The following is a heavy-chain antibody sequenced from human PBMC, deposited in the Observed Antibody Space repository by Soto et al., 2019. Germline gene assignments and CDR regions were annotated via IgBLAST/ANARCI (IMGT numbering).Heavy chain of an antibody. V-gene: IGHV2-70*01. Sequence: SGPTLVNPTQTLTLTCTFSGFSLSTSGMCVSWIRQPPGKALEWPALIDWDDDKYYSTSLKTRLTISKDTSKNQVVLTMTNMDPVDTATYYCARICGSSLREGWFDPWGQGTLVTVSS. CDR3: ARICGSSLREGWFDP. CDR1: GFSLSTSGMC. D-gene: IGHD6-13*01. CDR2: IDWDDDK. J-gene: IGHJ5*02.